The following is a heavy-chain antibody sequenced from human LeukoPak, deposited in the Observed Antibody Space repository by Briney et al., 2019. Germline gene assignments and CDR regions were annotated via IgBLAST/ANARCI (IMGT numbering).Heavy chain of an antibody. V-gene: IGHV3-30*02. J-gene: IGHJ4*02. CDR2: IRYDGSNK. D-gene: IGHD3-10*01. CDR1: GFTFSSYG. CDR3: AKDLTPLWFGELFSAFDY. Sequence: PGGSLRLSCAASGFTFSSYGMHWVRQAPGKGLEWVAFIRYDGSNKYYADSVKGRFIISRDNSKNTLYLQMNSLRAEDTAVYYCAKDLTPLWFGELFSAFDYWGQGTLVTVSS.